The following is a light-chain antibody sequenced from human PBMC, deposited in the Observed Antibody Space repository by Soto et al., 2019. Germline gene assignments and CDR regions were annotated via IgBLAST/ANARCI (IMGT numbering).Light chain of an antibody. CDR2: AAS. CDR1: QSISSY. Sequence: DIQMTQSPSSLSASVGDRVTITCRASQSISSYLNWYQQKPGKAPKLLIYAASSLQSGVPSRFSGSGSGTDFTLTISSLQPEDFATYYCQHSYSTPQNTFGQGTKLEIK. V-gene: IGKV1-39*01. CDR3: QHSYSTPQNT. J-gene: IGKJ2*01.